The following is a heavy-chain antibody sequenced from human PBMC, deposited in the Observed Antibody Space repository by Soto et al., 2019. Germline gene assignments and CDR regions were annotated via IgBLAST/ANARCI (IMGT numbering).Heavy chain of an antibody. CDR3: AKGEVRGIIPSYFDY. CDR2: ISTGGSTI. CDR1: GFTFRAYY. V-gene: IGHV3-11*04. J-gene: IGHJ4*02. D-gene: IGHD3-10*01. Sequence: GGSLRLSCTASGFTFRAYYMNWIRQAPGKGLEWVSYISTGGSTIFHADSVKGRFTISRDNDKNSLSLQMDSLRADDTAVYYCAKGEVRGIIPSYFDYWGLGTLVTVSS.